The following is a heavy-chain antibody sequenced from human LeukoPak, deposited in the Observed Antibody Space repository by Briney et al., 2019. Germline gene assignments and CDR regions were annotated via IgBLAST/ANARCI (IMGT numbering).Heavy chain of an antibody. Sequence: PSETLSLTCTVSGGSISSSSYYWGWIRQPPGKGLEWIGSIYYSGSTYYNPSLKSRVTISVDTSKNQFSLKLSSVTAADTAVYYCARHVVVVPAASSGELDAFDIWGQGTMVTVPS. CDR2: IYYSGST. J-gene: IGHJ3*02. V-gene: IGHV4-39*01. CDR3: ARHVVVVPAASSGELDAFDI. CDR1: GGSISSSSYY. D-gene: IGHD2-2*01.